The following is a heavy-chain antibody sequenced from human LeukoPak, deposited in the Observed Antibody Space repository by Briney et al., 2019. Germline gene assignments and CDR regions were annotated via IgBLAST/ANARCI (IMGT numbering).Heavy chain of an antibody. V-gene: IGHV3-74*03. CDR2: IDGDGSGT. D-gene: IGHD3-10*01. CDR1: GFRFSGHW. CDR3: ARDSDYGSRAFYMGFDY. J-gene: IGHJ4*02. Sequence: GSLRLSCAASGFRFSGHWMHWVRQAPGKGLVWVSRIDGDGSGTAYADSVKGRFTISRDNAKNTLFLQMNSLRAEDTAVYYCARDSDYGSRAFYMGFDYWGQGTLVTVSS.